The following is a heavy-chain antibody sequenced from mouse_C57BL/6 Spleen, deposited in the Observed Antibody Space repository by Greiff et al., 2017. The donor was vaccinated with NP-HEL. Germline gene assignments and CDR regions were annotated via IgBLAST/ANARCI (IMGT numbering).Heavy chain of an antibody. CDR3: AREGYYGGYYAMDY. D-gene: IGHD1-1*01. V-gene: IGHV3-6*01. CDR1: GYSITSGYY. Sequence: VQLQQSGPGLVKPSQSLSLTCSVTGYSITSGYYWNWIRQFPGNKLEWMGYISYDGSNNYNPSLKNRISITRDTSKNQFFLKLNSVTTEDTATYYCAREGYYGGYYAMDYWGQGTSVTVSS. J-gene: IGHJ4*01. CDR2: ISYDGSN.